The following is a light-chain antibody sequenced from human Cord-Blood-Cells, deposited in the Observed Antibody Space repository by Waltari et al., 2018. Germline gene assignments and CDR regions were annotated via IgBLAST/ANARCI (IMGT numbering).Light chain of an antibody. CDR1: SRDVGGYNY. V-gene: IGLV2-11*01. CDR2: DVS. CDR3: CSYAGSYTFVV. Sequence: QSALTQPRSVSGSPGQSVTISCTGTSRDVGGYNYVSWYQQHPGKAPKLMIYDVSNRPSGVPDRFSGSKSGNTASLTISGLQAEDEADYYCCSYAGSYTFVVFGGGTKLTVL. J-gene: IGLJ2*01.